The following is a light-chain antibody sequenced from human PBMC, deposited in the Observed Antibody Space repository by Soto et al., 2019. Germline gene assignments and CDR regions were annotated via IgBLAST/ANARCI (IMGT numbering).Light chain of an antibody. Sequence: QPVLTQPPSVSGSPGQSVTISCTGTSSDIGSYNRVSWYQQPPGTTPKLMIYEVKVRPSGVPDRFSGSKSGNTASLTISGLQAEDEADYYCTSYTNSDTVVFGGGTKLTVL. J-gene: IGLJ2*01. CDR2: EVK. CDR1: SSDIGSYNR. V-gene: IGLV2-18*02. CDR3: TSYTNSDTVV.